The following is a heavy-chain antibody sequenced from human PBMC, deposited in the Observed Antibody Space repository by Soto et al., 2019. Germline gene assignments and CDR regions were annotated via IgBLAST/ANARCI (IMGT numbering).Heavy chain of an antibody. V-gene: IGHV4-31*03. CDR1: GGSISSGGHY. CDR2: ISYTGST. Sequence: SETLSLTCTVSGGSISSGGHYWSWIRRHPGKGLEWIGYISYTGSTYYNPSLKSRVTISVDTSKNQFSLNLSSVTAADTAVYYCAKEARQGLVTIDYWGQGTLVTVSS. D-gene: IGHD6-19*01. CDR3: AKEARQGLVTIDY. J-gene: IGHJ4*02.